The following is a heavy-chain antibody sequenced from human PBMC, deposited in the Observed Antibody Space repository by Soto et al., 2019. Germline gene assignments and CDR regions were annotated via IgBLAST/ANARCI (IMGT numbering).Heavy chain of an antibody. D-gene: IGHD3-3*01. CDR2: IIPIFGTA. V-gene: IGHV1-69*06. CDR1: GGTFSSYA. CDR3: ASPTYDFWSGYSYYYYYYGMDV. Sequence: GASVKVSCKASGGTFSSYAISWVRQAPGQGLEWMGGIIPIFGTANYAQKFQGRVTITADKSTSTAYMELSSLRSEDTAVYYCASPTYDFWSGYSYYYYYYGMDVWGQGTTVTVSS. J-gene: IGHJ6*02.